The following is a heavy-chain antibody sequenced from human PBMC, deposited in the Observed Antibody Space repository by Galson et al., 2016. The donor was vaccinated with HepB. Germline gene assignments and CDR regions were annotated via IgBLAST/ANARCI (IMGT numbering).Heavy chain of an antibody. V-gene: IGHV5-10-1*01. D-gene: IGHD2-2*02. Sequence: QSGAEVKKPGESLRISCKVSGYNFITYWINWVRHMPGKGLEWMGRIDPSDSYATYGPSFQGHVTFSVDKSTSTVFLQWNSLRASDTAIYFCARPNTLGGLDIWGRGTMATVSS. CDR2: IDPSDSYA. CDR1: GYNFITYW. CDR3: ARPNTLGGLDI. J-gene: IGHJ3*02.